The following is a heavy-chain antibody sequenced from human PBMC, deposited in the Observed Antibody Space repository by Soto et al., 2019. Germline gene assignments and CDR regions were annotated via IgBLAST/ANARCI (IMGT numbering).Heavy chain of an antibody. Sequence: QVQLVQSGAEVKKPGASVKVSCKASGYTFTNYAMHWVRQAPGQRLEWMGWINAGNGNTKYSQKLQGRVTITRDTSARTAYVELSILTSEDTAVYYCARGGGHNWYFALWGRGTLVTVSS. CDR2: INAGNGNT. CDR1: GYTFTNYA. D-gene: IGHD3-16*01. J-gene: IGHJ2*01. CDR3: ARGGGHNWYFAL. V-gene: IGHV1-3*01.